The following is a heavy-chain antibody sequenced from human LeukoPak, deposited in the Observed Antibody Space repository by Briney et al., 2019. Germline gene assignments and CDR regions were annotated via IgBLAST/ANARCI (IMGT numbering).Heavy chain of an antibody. D-gene: IGHD5-12*01. CDR2: IYYSGST. CDR1: GGSISSYY. V-gene: IGHV4-59*01. Sequence: SETLSLTCTVSGGSISSYYWSWIRRPPGKGLEWIGYIYYSGSTNYNPSLKSRVTISVDTSKNQFSLKLSSVTAADTAVYYCARGRDIVATTDFDYWGQGTLVTVSS. CDR3: ARGRDIVATTDFDY. J-gene: IGHJ4*02.